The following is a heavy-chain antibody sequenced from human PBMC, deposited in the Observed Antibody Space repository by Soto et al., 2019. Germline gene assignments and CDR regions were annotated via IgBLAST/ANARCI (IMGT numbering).Heavy chain of an antibody. J-gene: IGHJ3*01. V-gene: IGHV1-69*01. CDR1: GDTFNSYG. Sequence: QVQLVQSGPELKKPGSSVKVSCKAPGDTFNSYGISWVRQAPGQGLEWMGGIVPPFGTTNLALKFEDRVTITADELTTTVYMEIRGLTSEDTAVYYCARDLADVHLWDAFEVWGHGTRVTVSS. D-gene: IGHD6-13*01. CDR3: ARDLADVHLWDAFEV. CDR2: IVPPFGTT.